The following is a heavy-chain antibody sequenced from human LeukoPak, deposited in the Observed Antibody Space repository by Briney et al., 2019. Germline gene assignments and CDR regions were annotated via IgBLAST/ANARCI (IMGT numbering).Heavy chain of an antibody. J-gene: IGHJ5*02. Sequence: SETLSLTCTVSGGSIKSNYWSWIRQPPGKGLEWIGYGYYSGGTNYNPSLKSRVTISVDTSKNQFSLKLSSVTAADTAVYYCAREGDYYDSSGYWYNWFDPWGQGTLVTVSS. CDR2: GYYSGGT. CDR1: GGSIKSNY. CDR3: AREGDYYDSSGYWYNWFDP. V-gene: IGHV4-59*01. D-gene: IGHD3-22*01.